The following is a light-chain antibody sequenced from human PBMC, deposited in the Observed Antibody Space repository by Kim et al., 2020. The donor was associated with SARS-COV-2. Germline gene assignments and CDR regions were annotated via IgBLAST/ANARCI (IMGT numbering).Light chain of an antibody. CDR1: SGGIASNY. J-gene: IGLJ3*02. Sequence: KPVTISCTRSSGGIASNYVQWYQQRPGSAPPTVIYEDNQRPSGVPDRFSGSIDSSSNSASLTISGLKTEDEADYYCQSYDSSNPWVFGGGTQLTVL. CDR3: QSYDSSNPWV. CDR2: EDN. V-gene: IGLV6-57*03.